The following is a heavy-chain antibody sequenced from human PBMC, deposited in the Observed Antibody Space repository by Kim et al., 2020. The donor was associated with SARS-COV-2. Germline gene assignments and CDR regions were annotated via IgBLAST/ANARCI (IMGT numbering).Heavy chain of an antibody. J-gene: IGHJ4*02. CDR2: ISYTGTT. CDR1: GGSISSSAYY. CDR3: AKTDAGTTVY. V-gene: IGHV4-39*01. Sequence: SETLSLTCTVSGGSISSSAYYWGWIRQPPGKGLEWIGSISYTGTTYYNPSLKSRVTISVDTSKNQFSLKVRSVTAADTALYFCAKTDAGTTVYWGQGAL. D-gene: IGHD1-7*01.